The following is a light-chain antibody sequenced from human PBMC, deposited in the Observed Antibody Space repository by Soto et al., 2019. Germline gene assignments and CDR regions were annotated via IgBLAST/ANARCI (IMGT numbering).Light chain of an antibody. J-gene: IGLJ1*01. Sequence: QSVLTQPPSASGSPGQSVTISCTGTSSDVGDNYVSWYQRHLGKAPKLIIYEISLRPSGISDRFSGSRSGTTASLTISGLQPDDEADYFCTSYSRSDTLLFGTGTKVTVL. CDR3: TSYSRSDTLL. CDR2: EIS. V-gene: IGLV2-8*01. CDR1: SSDVGDNY.